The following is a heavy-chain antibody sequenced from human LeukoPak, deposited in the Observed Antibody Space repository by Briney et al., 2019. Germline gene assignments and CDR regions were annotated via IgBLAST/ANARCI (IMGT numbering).Heavy chain of an antibody. CDR2: IYYSGTT. J-gene: IGHJ4*02. CDR1: GDSIHSYY. V-gene: IGHV4-59*08. CDR3: ARHGPRYGDYYYFDY. Sequence: KPSETLSLTCTVSGDSIHSYYWSWIRQPPGKGLEWVGFIYYSGTTNYNPSLKSRVIISVDTSKNQFSLKLSSVTAADTAVYYCARHGPRYGDYYYFDYWGQGTLVIVSS. D-gene: IGHD4-17*01.